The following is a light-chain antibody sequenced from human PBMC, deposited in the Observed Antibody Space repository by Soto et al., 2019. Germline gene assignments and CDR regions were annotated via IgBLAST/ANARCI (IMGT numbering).Light chain of an antibody. V-gene: IGKV3-15*01. CDR2: GAS. J-gene: IGKJ5*01. CDR3: QQYKNGPPIT. Sequence: DIVLTQSPATLSVSPGEGATLSCRASQSLSSSLAWYQQKPGQAPRLLIYGASTRATGIPARFSGSGSGTEFTLTISSLQSEDFAVYYCQQYKNGPPITFGQGTRWRL. CDR1: QSLSSS.